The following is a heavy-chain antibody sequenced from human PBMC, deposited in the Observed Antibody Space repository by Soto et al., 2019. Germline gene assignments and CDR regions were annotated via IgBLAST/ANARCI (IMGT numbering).Heavy chain of an antibody. CDR2: IYHSGST. V-gene: IGHV4-4*02. D-gene: IGHD2-21*01. J-gene: IGHJ3*02. Sequence: QVQLQESGPGLVKPSGTLSLTCDVSSGSITSSNWWSWVRQPPGKGLAWLGEIYHSGSTHYNPSLKSRVSISVDMSKNQFSLKLTSVTAADTVLYYCARKGGITNAIAGAFDMWGQGTMVTVSS. CDR1: SGSITSSNW. CDR3: ARKGGITNAIAGAFDM.